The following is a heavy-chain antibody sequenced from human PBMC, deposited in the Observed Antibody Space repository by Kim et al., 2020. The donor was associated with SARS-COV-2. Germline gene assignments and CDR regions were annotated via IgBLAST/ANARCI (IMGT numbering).Heavy chain of an antibody. Sequence: SRVTISVDTSKNQFSRKLSSVTAADTAVYYCARVWGGGYCTNGVCYHFDYWGQGTLVTVSS. CDR3: ARVWGGGYCTNGVCYHFDY. V-gene: IGHV4-59*01. D-gene: IGHD2-8*01. J-gene: IGHJ4*02.